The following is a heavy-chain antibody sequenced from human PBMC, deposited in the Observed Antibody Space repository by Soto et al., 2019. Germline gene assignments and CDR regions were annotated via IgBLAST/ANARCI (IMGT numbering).Heavy chain of an antibody. CDR3: ARDAYDFWIGYSRNWFDP. J-gene: IGHJ5*02. Sequence: ASVKVSCKASGYTFTSYGISWVRQAPGQGLEWMGWISAYNGNTNYAQKLQGRVTMTTDTSTSTAYMELRSLRSDDTAVYYCARDAYDFWIGYSRNWFDPWGQGTLVTVSS. V-gene: IGHV1-18*01. D-gene: IGHD3-3*01. CDR2: ISAYNGNT. CDR1: GYTFTSYG.